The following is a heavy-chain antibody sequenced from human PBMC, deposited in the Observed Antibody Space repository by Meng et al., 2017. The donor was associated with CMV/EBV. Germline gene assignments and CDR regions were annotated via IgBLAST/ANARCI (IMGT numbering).Heavy chain of an antibody. V-gene: IGHV4-59*01. D-gene: IGHD3-16*02. J-gene: IGHJ4*02. Sequence: ESLKISCTVSGGSISSYYWSWIRQPPGKGLEWIGYIYYSGSTNYNPSLKSRATISVDTSKNQFSLKLSSVTAADTAVYYCARFITFGGVIVIDYWGQGTLVTVSS. CDR1: GGSISSYY. CDR2: IYYSGST. CDR3: ARFITFGGVIVIDY.